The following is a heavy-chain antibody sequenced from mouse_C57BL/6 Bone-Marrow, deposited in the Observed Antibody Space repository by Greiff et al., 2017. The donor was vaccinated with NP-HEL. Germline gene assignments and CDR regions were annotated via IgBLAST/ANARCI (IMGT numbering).Heavy chain of an antibody. J-gene: IGHJ4*01. V-gene: IGHV1-74*01. Sequence: QVQLQQPGAELVKPGASVKVSCKASGYTFTSYWMHWVKQRPGQGLEWIGRIHPSDSDTNYNQKFKGKDTLTVDKSSSTAYMQLSSLTSEDSAVYYCAIGGIITTVVANYYAMDYWGQGTSVTVSS. D-gene: IGHD1-1*01. CDR2: IHPSDSDT. CDR1: GYTFTSYW. CDR3: AIGGIITTVVANYYAMDY.